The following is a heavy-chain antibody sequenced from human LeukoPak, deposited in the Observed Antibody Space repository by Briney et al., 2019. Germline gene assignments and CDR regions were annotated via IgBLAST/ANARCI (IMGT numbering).Heavy chain of an antibody. D-gene: IGHD5-18*01. CDR3: ATTRGYSTNDAFDI. CDR1: GASITTYY. V-gene: IGHV4-59*01. Sequence: SETLSLTCSVSGASITTYYWSWIRQSPGKGLEWIGYMYHTGTSDYNPSLQSRVTISLDTPNNKFSLNLSSVTAADTAVYYCATTRGYSTNDAFDIWGQGTRVTVSS. J-gene: IGHJ3*02. CDR2: MYHTGTS.